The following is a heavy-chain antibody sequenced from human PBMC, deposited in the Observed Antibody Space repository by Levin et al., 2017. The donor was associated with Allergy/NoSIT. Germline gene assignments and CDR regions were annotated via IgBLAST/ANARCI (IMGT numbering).Heavy chain of an antibody. V-gene: IGHV3-23*01. CDR1: GFTFSSYA. CDR3: AKRIPYYFDY. D-gene: IGHD2-15*01. J-gene: IGHJ4*02. CDR2: ISVSGGGT. Sequence: PGGSLRLSCAASGFTFSSYAMSWVRQAPGKGLEWVSSISVSGGGTYYADSVKGRFTISRDKSKNTLFLQMNSLRVEDTAIYYCAKRIPYYFDYWGQGALVTVSS.